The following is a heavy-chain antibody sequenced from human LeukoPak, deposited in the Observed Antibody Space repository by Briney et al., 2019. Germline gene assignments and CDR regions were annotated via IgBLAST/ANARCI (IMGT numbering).Heavy chain of an antibody. CDR2: ITSGSSTT. CDR1: GFTFSLYS. J-gene: IGHJ4*02. D-gene: IGHD3-16*01. CDR3: ARDGGGDY. Sequence: GGSLRLSCAASGFTFSLYSMNWVRQAPGKGLEWVSYITSGSSTTYYADSVRGRFTISRDNAKNSLFLQMNSLRAEDTAVYYCARDGGGDYWGQGTLVTVSS. V-gene: IGHV3-48*01.